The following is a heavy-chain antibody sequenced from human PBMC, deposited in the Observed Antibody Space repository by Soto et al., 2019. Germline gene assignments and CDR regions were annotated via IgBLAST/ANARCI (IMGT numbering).Heavy chain of an antibody. CDR2: ISHSGRA. CDR1: GGSFSGYY. V-gene: IGHV4-34*01. D-gene: IGHD3-10*01. Sequence: PSENLSLTCAVYGGSFSGYYWSSILQPPGKGLEWVREISHSGRANYNPSLKSRVTISVDTSKNHFSLKLRSVTAADTDVYYCARVRITMVRGVIRNYYYYGMDVWGQGTTVTVSS. CDR3: ARVRITMVRGVIRNYYYYGMDV. J-gene: IGHJ6*02.